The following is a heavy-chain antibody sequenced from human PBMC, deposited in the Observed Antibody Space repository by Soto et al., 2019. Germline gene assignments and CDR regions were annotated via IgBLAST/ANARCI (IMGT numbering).Heavy chain of an antibody. CDR1: GYIFVNYG. CDR3: ARHDCISSSCYYYYYYSMDV. CDR2: IIPIFDTA. Sequence: ASVKVSCKASGYIFVNYGIAWVRQAPGQGLEWMGGIIPIFDTANYAQKFQGRVTITADESTSTAYMELSSLRSEDTAVYYCARHDCISSSCYYYYYYSMDVWGQGTTVTVSS. J-gene: IGHJ6*02. V-gene: IGHV1-69*13. D-gene: IGHD2-2*01.